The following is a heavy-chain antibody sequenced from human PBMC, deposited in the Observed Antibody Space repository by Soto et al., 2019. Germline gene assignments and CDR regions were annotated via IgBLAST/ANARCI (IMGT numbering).Heavy chain of an antibody. Sequence: DVQLVESGGGLVQPGGSLRLSCAASGFTFSSSWMHWVRQAPGKGLVWVSRINSGASTTNYADSVKGRFTISRDNAKNTLYLHMDSLTADDTAVCYCARGPTGWFGYDYWGQGTLVTVSS. J-gene: IGHJ4*02. CDR2: INSGASTT. CDR1: GFTFSSSW. D-gene: IGHD3-10*01. CDR3: ARGPTGWFGYDY. V-gene: IGHV3-74*01.